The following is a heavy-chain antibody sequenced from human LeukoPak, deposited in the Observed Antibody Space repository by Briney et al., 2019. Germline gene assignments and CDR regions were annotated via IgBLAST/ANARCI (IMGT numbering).Heavy chain of an antibody. V-gene: IGHV4-34*01. CDR3: ARDRGYSYGFLDY. Sequence: SETLSLTCAVYGGSFSGYYWSWIRQPPGKGLEWNGEINHSGSTNYNPSLKSRVTISVDTSKNQFSLKLSSVTAADTAVYYCARDRGYSYGFLDYWGQGTLVTVSS. CDR1: GGSFSGYY. D-gene: IGHD5-18*01. J-gene: IGHJ4*02. CDR2: INHSGST.